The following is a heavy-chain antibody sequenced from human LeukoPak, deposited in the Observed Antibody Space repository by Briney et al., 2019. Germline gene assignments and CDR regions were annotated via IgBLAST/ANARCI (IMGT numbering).Heavy chain of an antibody. J-gene: IGHJ4*02. CDR1: GFTFSSYA. V-gene: IGHV3-23*01. Sequence: GGSLRLSCAASGFTFSSYAMSWVRQAPGKGLEWVSGFSSGGSTSYADSVKGRFTISRDNSKNTLYLQMNSLRAEDTAVYYCAKDGVWQSYYFDYWGQGTLVTVAS. CDR3: AKDGVWQSYYFDY. CDR2: FSSGGST. D-gene: IGHD6-19*01.